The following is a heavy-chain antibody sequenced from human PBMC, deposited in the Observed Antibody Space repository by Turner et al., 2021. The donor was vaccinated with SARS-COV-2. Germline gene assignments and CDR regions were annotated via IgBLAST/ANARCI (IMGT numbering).Heavy chain of an antibody. V-gene: IGHV1-24*01. J-gene: IGHJ5*02. Sequence: QVQLVQSGAEVKKPGASVQVPCKISGYTLTELSMYWVRQARGKGLEWMGGFDRKNSETIYAKNFQGRVTMTKETSTDTAYMELSSLRSEDTAVYFCATGYQLRVNWFDPWGQGTLVTVSS. CDR1: GYTLTELS. D-gene: IGHD2-2*01. CDR3: ATGYQLRVNWFDP. CDR2: FDRKNSET.